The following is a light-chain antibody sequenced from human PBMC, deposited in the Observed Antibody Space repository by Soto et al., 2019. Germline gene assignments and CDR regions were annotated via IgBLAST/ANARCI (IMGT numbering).Light chain of an antibody. J-gene: IGKJ5*01. Sequence: DIQMTQSPSTLSASVGDRVTITCRVSQSVTNWLAWYQQKPGKAPNLLIYDASRLQSGIPSRFSGSGSGTEFTLTISSLQPDDFATYYCQQYTTYPYTFGQGTRLEI. CDR3: QQYTTYPYT. V-gene: IGKV1-5*01. CDR2: DAS. CDR1: QSVTNW.